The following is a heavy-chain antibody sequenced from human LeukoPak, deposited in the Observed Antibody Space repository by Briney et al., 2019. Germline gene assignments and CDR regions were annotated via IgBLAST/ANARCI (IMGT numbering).Heavy chain of an antibody. J-gene: IGHJ5*02. Sequence: ERSLRLSCAASGFTFSNYGMHWVRQAPGKGLERGAVISYDGSNKYYADSVKGRFTISRDNSKNTLYLQMNSLRAEDTAVYYCARKRDCSGSSCYGWFDPWGQGTLVTVSS. V-gene: IGHV3-30*03. CDR3: ARKRDCSGSSCYGWFDP. CDR1: GFTFSNYG. CDR2: ISYDGSNK. D-gene: IGHD2-15*01.